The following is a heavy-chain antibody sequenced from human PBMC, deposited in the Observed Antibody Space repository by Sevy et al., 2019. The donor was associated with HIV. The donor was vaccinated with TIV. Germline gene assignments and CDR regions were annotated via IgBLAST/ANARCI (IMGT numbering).Heavy chain of an antibody. CDR3: TRDRSPYSSSWGDYYYYYGMDV. Sequence: GGSLRLSCTASGFTFGDYAMSWFRQAPGKGLEWVGFIRSKAYGGTTEYAGSVKGRFTISRDDSKSIAYLQMNSLKTEDTAVYYCTRDRSPYSSSWGDYYYYYGMDVWGQGTTVTVSS. CDR1: GFTFGDYA. CDR2: IRSKAYGGTT. D-gene: IGHD6-13*01. V-gene: IGHV3-49*03. J-gene: IGHJ6*02.